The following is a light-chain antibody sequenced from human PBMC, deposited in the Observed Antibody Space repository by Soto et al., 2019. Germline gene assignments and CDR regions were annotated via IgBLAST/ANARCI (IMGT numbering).Light chain of an antibody. CDR3: QQYNNWPPT. J-gene: IGKJ1*01. Sequence: EIVLTQAPRTLSLSPGERATLSCRASQSVSSNLAWYQQKPGQAPRLLIYGASTRATGIPARFSGSGSGTEFTLTISSLQSEDFAVYYCQQYNNWPPTFGQGTKVEIK. CDR2: GAS. V-gene: IGKV3-15*01. CDR1: QSVSSN.